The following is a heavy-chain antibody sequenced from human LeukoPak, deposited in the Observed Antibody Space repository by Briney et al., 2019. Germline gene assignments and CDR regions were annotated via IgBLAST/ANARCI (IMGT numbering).Heavy chain of an antibody. J-gene: IGHJ4*02. CDR1: GFTFSSYA. V-gene: IGHV3-30-3*01. D-gene: IGHD3-16*01. Sequence: PGGSLRLSCAASGFTFSSYAMHWVRQAPGKGLEWVAVISYDGSNKYYADSVKGRFTISRDNSKNTLYLQMNSLRAEGTAVYYCARAGDLDYWGQGTLVTVSS. CDR3: ARAGDLDY. CDR2: ISYDGSNK.